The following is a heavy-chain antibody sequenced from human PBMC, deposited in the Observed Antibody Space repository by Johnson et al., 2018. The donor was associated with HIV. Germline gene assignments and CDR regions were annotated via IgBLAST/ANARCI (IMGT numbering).Heavy chain of an antibody. V-gene: IGHV3-11*04. J-gene: IGHJ3*02. CDR2: ISSSGSTI. CDR3: ANTFWSGYIATGVVGFDI. D-gene: IGHD3-3*01. Sequence: QVQLVESGGGLVKPGGSLRLSCAASGFSLSDYYMSWIRQAPGKGLEWVSYISSSGSTIYYADFVKGRFTISRDNAKKSLYLQMSSLRADDTALYYCANTFWSGYIATGVVGFDIWGQGTMVTVSS. CDR1: GFSLSDYY.